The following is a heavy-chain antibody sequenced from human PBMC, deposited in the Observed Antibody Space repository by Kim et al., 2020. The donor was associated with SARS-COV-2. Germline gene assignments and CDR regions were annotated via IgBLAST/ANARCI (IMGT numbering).Heavy chain of an antibody. CDR3: ARDRGGQQLSYWYFDL. J-gene: IGHJ2*01. Sequence: GRSLRLSCAASGFTFSSYGMHWVRQAPGKGLEWVAVISYDGSNKYYADSVKGRFTISRDNSKNTLYLQMNSLRAEDTAVYYCARDRGGQQLSYWYFDLWG. CDR2: ISYDGSNK. CDR1: GFTFSSYG. V-gene: IGHV3-33*05. D-gene: IGHD6-13*01.